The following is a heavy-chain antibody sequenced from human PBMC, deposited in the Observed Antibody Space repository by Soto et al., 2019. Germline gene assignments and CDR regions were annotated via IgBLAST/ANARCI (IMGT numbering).Heavy chain of an antibody. Sequence: SETLSLTCTVSGGSISSYYWSWIRQPPGKGLEWIGYIYYSGSTNYNPSLKSRVTISVDTSKNQFSLKLSSVTAADTAVYYCARVPDSSGYYYDYWGQGTLVTVSS. CDR3: ARVPDSSGYYYDY. V-gene: IGHV4-59*01. CDR1: GGSISSYY. CDR2: IYYSGST. D-gene: IGHD3-22*01. J-gene: IGHJ4*02.